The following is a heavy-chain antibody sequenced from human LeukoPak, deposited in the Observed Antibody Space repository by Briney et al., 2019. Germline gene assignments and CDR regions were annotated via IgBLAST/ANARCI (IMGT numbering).Heavy chain of an antibody. CDR3: ARRQSSSWYSGYYFDY. V-gene: IGHV4-39*07. Sequence: PSETLSLTCTASGGSISSSSYYWGWIRQPPGTGLECIGSIFYSGRTYYNPSLKSRVTILVDTSKNQFSLKLSSVTAADTAVYYCARRQSSSWYSGYYFDYWGQGTLVTVSS. CDR1: GGSISSSSYY. J-gene: IGHJ4*02. CDR2: IFYSGRT. D-gene: IGHD6-13*01.